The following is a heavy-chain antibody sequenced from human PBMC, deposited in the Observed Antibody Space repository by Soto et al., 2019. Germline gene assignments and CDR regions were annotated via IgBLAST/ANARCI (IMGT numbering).Heavy chain of an antibody. CDR2: IIPIFGTA. CDR3: ARDINPDCSGGSCYSIKFDY. Sequence: GASVKVSWKASGGTFSSYAISWVRQAPGQGLEWLGGIIPIFGTANYAQKFQGRVTITADESTSTAYMELSSLRSEDTAVYYCARDINPDCSGGSCYSIKFDYWGQGTLVTVSS. J-gene: IGHJ4*02. CDR1: GGTFSSYA. D-gene: IGHD2-15*01. V-gene: IGHV1-69*13.